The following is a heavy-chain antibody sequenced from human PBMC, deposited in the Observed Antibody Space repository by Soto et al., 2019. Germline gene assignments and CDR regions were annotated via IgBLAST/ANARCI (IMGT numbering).Heavy chain of an antibody. J-gene: IGHJ4*02. Sequence: ETLSLTCTVSGGSISSYYWSWIRQPPGKGLEWIGYIYYSGSTNYNPSLKSRVTISVDTSKNQFSLKPSSVTAADTAVYYCARAESGYCDYWGQGTLVTVSS. CDR1: GGSISSYY. CDR2: IYYSGST. D-gene: IGHD3-3*01. CDR3: ARAESGYCDY. V-gene: IGHV4-59*01.